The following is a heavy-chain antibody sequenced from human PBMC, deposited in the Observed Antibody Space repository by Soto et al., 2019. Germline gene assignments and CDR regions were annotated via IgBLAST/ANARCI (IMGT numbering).Heavy chain of an antibody. CDR1: GGTFSSDA. CDR3: ARGTQEYYAFWSRYHD. CDR2: IIPIFGTA. D-gene: IGHD3-3*01. J-gene: IGHJ4*02. V-gene: IGHV1-69*13. Sequence: SVNVSCKASGGTFSSDAISWVRQAPGQGLEWMGGIIPIFGTANYAQKFQGRVTITADESTSTAYMELSSLRSEDTAVYYCARGTQEYYAFWSRYHDWCQGTMVTVSS.